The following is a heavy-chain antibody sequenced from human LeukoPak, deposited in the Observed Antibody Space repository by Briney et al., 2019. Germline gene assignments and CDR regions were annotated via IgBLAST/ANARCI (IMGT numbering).Heavy chain of an antibody. CDR1: GFIFSNYG. J-gene: IGHJ4*02. Sequence: GGSLRLSCAASGFIFSNYGMHWVRQAPGQGLERVAFIRYDGNDQKYADSVRGRITISRDNSGNTLFLQMSSLRPDDTAIYFCARDVNLKQLADWGQGTLVIVSS. CDR2: IRYDGNDQ. D-gene: IGHD1-1*01. CDR3: ARDVNLKQLAD. V-gene: IGHV3-30*02.